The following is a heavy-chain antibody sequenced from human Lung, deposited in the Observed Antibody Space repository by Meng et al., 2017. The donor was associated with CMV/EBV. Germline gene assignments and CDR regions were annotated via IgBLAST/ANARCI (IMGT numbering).Heavy chain of an antibody. CDR1: GYTFTSYD. Sequence: VQLVRSGAEVKKPGASVKVSCKASGYTFTSYDNNWVRQGTGQGLEWMGWMNPNRGTTGYAQKFQGRVTMTRNISKSTAYIDLSSLRSEDTAVYYCATGVADFEYWGQGTLVTVSS. CDR3: ATGVADFEY. V-gene: IGHV1-8*01. CDR2: MNPNRGTT. D-gene: IGHD6-19*01. J-gene: IGHJ4*02.